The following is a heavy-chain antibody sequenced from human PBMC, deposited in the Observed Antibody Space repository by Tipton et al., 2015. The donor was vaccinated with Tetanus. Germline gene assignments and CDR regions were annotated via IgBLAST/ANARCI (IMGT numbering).Heavy chain of an antibody. CDR1: GFTFSDYY. Sequence: SLRLSCAASGFTFSDYYMSWIRQAPGKGLEWISYISSSDSSDSTISYADSVKGRFTISRDNAKNSLYLQMNSLRAEDTAVYYCARDYYGSGSYGRFDPWGQGTLVTVSS. D-gene: IGHD3-10*01. V-gene: IGHV3-11*01. CDR2: ISSSDSSDSTI. CDR3: ARDYYGSGSYGRFDP. J-gene: IGHJ5*02.